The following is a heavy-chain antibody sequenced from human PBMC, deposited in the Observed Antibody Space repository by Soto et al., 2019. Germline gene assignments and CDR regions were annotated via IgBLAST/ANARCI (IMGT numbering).Heavy chain of an antibody. Sequence: EVQLVESGGGLVQPGGSLRLSCAASGFTFSSYSMNWVRQAPGKGLEWVSYISSSSSTIYYADSVKGRFTISRDNPTNSLYMQMNSLRAEDTAVYYCASDKSYMITFGGVIVSGYYFDYWGQGTLVTVSS. D-gene: IGHD3-16*02. CDR3: ASDKSYMITFGGVIVSGYYFDY. CDR2: ISSSSSTI. J-gene: IGHJ4*02. V-gene: IGHV3-48*01. CDR1: GFTFSSYS.